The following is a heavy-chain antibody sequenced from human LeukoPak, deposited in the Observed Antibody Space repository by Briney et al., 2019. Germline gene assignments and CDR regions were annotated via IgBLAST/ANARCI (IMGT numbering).Heavy chain of an antibody. V-gene: IGHV4-4*07. CDR3: ASFSYSSGWYSPEYFQH. CDR2: IYTSGST. CDR1: GGSISSYY. J-gene: IGHJ1*01. Sequence: SETLSLTCTVSGGSISSYYWSWIRQPAGKGLEWIGRIYTSGSTSYNPSLKSRVTMSVDTSKNQFSLKLSSVTAADTAVYYCASFSYSSGWYSPEYFQHWGQGTLVTVSS. D-gene: IGHD6-19*01.